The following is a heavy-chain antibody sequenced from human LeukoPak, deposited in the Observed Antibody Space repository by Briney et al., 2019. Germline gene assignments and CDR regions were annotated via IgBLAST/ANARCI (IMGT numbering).Heavy chain of an antibody. CDR3: AREVVGGGYYYYYLDV. CDR1: GGSISSYY. J-gene: IGHJ6*03. D-gene: IGHD1-26*01. V-gene: IGHV4-59*01. CDR2: IYYSGST. Sequence: PSETLSLTCTVSGGSISSYYWSWIRRPPGKGLEWIGYIYYSGSTNYKPSLKSRVTISVDTSKNKFSLKLSSVTAADTAVYYCAREVVGGGYYYYYLDVWGKGTTVTVSS.